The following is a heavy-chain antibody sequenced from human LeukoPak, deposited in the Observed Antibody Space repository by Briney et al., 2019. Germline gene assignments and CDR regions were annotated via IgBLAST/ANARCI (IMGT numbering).Heavy chain of an antibody. CDR3: ANINGGSYRGTDY. Sequence: GGSLRLSCAASGFTFSSYAMSWVRQAAGKGLEWVSAISGSGGSTYYADSVKGRFTISRDNSKNTLYLQMNSLRAEDTAVYYCANINGGSYRGTDYWGQGTLVTVSS. CDR2: ISGSGGST. D-gene: IGHD1-26*01. J-gene: IGHJ4*02. CDR1: GFTFSSYA. V-gene: IGHV3-23*01.